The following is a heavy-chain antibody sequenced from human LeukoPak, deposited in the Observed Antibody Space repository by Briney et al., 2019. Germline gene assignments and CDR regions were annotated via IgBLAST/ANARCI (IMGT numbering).Heavy chain of an antibody. CDR3: GRVDTTSKYCCSDY. V-gene: IGHV3-30-3*01. CDR2: ILPDGSTK. Sequence: QTGRSLRLSCAASGFPFSNYAMHWVRQAPGKGLEWVALILPDGSTKYYADSVKGRFTFSRDNSKNTLYLQMNSLRPEDTGIYYCGRVDTTSKYCCSDYWGLGTLVTVSS. D-gene: IGHD2-21*01. J-gene: IGHJ4*02. CDR1: GFPFSNYA.